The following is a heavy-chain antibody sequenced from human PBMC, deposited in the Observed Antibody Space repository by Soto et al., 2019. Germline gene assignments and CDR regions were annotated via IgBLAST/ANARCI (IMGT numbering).Heavy chain of an antibody. CDR1: GGSISSGDYY. J-gene: IGHJ5*02. CDR2: IYYSGST. D-gene: IGHD6-6*01. V-gene: IGHV4-30-4*01. Sequence: QVQLQESGPGLVKPSQTLSLTCTVSGGSISSGDYYWSWIRQPPGKGLELIGYIYYSGSTYYNPSLKSRVTISVDTSKNQFSLKLSSVTAAATAVYYCARDWGYSSSFGFGNWFDPWGQGTLVTVSS. CDR3: ARDWGYSSSFGFGNWFDP.